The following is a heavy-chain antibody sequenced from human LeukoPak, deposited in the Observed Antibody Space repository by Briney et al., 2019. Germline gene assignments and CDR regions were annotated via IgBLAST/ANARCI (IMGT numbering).Heavy chain of an antibody. V-gene: IGHV4-4*09. D-gene: IGHD1-14*01. J-gene: IGHJ4*02. Sequence: PSETLSLTCTVSGGSISSYYWSWVRQPPGKGLEWIGSVHHSGATYYNPSLNSRLTISADTSKNQFSLKMDSVTAADTAVYYCARINFNPDYWGQGTLVSVSS. CDR1: GGSISSYY. CDR3: ARINFNPDY. CDR2: VHHSGAT.